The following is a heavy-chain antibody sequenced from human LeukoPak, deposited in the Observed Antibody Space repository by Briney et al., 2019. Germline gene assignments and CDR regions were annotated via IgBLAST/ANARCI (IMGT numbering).Heavy chain of an antibody. CDR3: AKWGMRGY. CDR1: GFTFSSYA. D-gene: IGHD2-8*01. V-gene: IGHV3-30-3*02. CDR2: ISYDGSNK. Sequence: GGSLRLSCAASGFTFSSYAMHWVRQAPGQGLEWVAVISYDGSNKYYADSVKGRFTISRDNSKNTLYLQMNSLRAEDTAVYYCAKWGMRGYWGQGTLVTVSS. J-gene: IGHJ4*02.